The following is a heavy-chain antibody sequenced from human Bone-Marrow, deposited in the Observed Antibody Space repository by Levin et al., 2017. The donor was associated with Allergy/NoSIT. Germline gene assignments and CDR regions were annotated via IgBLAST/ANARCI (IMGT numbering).Heavy chain of an antibody. J-gene: IGHJ4*02. V-gene: IGHV3-74*01. CDR2: ISNDGSNT. Sequence: PGGSLRLSCSASGFTFSNYWMHWVRLPPGKGLVWVSHISNDGSNTDYADSVKGRFTISRDNAKNTLYLQMNSLRAEDTAIYYCIRASSNSFGVDYWGQGILVTVSS. CDR3: IRASSNSFGVDY. CDR1: GFTFSNYW. D-gene: IGHD6-6*01.